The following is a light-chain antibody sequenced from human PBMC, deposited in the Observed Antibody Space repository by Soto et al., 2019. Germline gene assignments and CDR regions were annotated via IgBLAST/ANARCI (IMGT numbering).Light chain of an antibody. V-gene: IGKV1-9*01. CDR3: QQYNFWPRMYT. Sequence: IQLTQSPSSLSASVGDRVTISCRASQGNNSFVAWYQQKSGKAPKLLIYAASTLQSGVPSRFSGSGSGTDFTLTISSLQPEDFATYYCQQYNFWPRMYTFGQGTKLELK. CDR2: AAS. J-gene: IGKJ2*01. CDR1: QGNNSF.